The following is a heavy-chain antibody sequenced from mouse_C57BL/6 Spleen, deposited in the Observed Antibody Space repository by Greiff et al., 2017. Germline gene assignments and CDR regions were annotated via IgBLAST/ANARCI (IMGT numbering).Heavy chain of an antibody. Sequence: EVQVVESGGGLVKPGGSLKLSCAASGFTFSDYGMHWVRQAPEQGLEWIAYISSGSSTIYYADTVKGRFTISRDNARNTLLLQMSSLRAEDAAMYYCARDYYGSSYYLDYWGQGTTLTVSS. CDR3: ARDYYGSSYYLDY. CDR1: GFTFSDYG. V-gene: IGHV5-17*01. CDR2: ISSGSSTI. D-gene: IGHD1-1*01. J-gene: IGHJ2*01.